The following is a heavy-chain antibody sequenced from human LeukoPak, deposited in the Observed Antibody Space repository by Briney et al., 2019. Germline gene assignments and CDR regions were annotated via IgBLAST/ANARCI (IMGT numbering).Heavy chain of an antibody. CDR1: GGSISSSGYY. CDR3: ARMDPRVRGVRSYYYYMDV. D-gene: IGHD3-10*01. V-gene: IGHV4-39*01. Sequence: PSETLSLTCTVSGGSISSSGYYWGWIRQPPGKWLEWIGSIYYSGSTYYNPSLKSRVTISVDTSKNQFSLKLSSVTAADTAVYYCARMDPRVRGVRSYYYYMDVWGKGTTVTVSS. CDR2: IYYSGST. J-gene: IGHJ6*03.